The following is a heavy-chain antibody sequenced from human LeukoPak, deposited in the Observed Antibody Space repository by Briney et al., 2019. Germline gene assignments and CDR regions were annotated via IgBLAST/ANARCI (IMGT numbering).Heavy chain of an antibody. Sequence: GGSLRLPCAASGFAFSTYWMHWVRQAPGKGLVWVSRINDDGSGTTYADSVKGRFTISRDNAKNTLYLQMKSLRAEDTAVYYCVKGGNWFDPWGQGTLVTVSS. CDR2: INDDGSGT. J-gene: IGHJ5*02. CDR1: GFAFSTYW. V-gene: IGHV3-74*01. CDR3: VKGGNWFDP.